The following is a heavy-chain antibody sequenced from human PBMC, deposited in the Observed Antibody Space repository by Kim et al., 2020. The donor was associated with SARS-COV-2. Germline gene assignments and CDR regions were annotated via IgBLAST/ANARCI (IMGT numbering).Heavy chain of an antibody. J-gene: IGHJ4*02. CDR3: ARELYSSGWYAYFAY. Sequence: SETLSLTCTVSGGSISSYYWSWIRQPPGKGLEWIGYIFYTGSTNYNPSLKSRVTISVDTAKNQVSLKLSSVTAADTAVYYCARELYSSGWYAYFAYWGQG. D-gene: IGHD6-19*01. CDR2: IFYTGST. V-gene: IGHV4-59*13. CDR1: GGSISSYY.